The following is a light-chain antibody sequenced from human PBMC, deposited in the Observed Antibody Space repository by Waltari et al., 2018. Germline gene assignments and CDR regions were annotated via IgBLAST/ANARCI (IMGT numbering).Light chain of an antibody. CDR2: NDT. V-gene: IGLV3-25*03. J-gene: IGLJ3*02. Sequence: SHELTQPPSVSVSPGQTATISCPRDALPKQYGYWYQQKPGQAPILLIHNDTERPSGIPKRFSGFSSGTTVTLTISGVQAEDEADYYCQSADNSGTYWEFGGGTKLTVL. CDR1: ALPKQY. CDR3: QSADNSGTYWE.